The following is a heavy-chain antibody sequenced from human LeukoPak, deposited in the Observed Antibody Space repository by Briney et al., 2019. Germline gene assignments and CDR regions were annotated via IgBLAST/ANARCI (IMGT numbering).Heavy chain of an antibody. CDR3: ARQRGTVTTIENWFDP. D-gene: IGHD4-17*01. J-gene: IGHJ5*02. CDR1: GGSISSSSYY. V-gene: IGHV4-39*01. CDR2: IYYSGST. Sequence: SEALSLTCTVSGGSISSSSYYWGWIRQPPGKGLEWIGSIYYSGSTYYNPSLKSRVTISVDTSKNQFSLKLSSVTAADTAVYYCARQRGTVTTIENWFDPWGQGTLVTVSS.